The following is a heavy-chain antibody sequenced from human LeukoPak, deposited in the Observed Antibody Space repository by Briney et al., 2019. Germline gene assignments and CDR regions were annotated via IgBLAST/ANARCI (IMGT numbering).Heavy chain of an antibody. V-gene: IGHV3-74*01. J-gene: IGHJ6*02. D-gene: IGHD5-24*01. CDR1: GFTFSSYR. Sequence: GGSLRLSCAASGFTFSSYRMHWVRQAPGKGLVWVSRINSDGSSTSYADSVKGRFTISRDNAKNTLYLQMNSLRAEDTAVYYCARDRPREYYYYYGMDVWGQGTTVTVSS. CDR2: INSDGSST. CDR3: ARDRPREYYYYYGMDV.